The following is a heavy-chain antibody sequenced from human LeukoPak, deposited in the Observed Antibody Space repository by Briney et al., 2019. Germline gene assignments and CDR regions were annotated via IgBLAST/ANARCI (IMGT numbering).Heavy chain of an antibody. V-gene: IGHV4-59*01. D-gene: IGHD6-13*01. CDR1: GGSISSYY. J-gene: IGHJ4*02. CDR2: IYKNGST. CDR3: ASDQNSNNWYYY. Sequence: SETLSLTCTVSGGSISSYYWSWIRQPPGKGLEWIGYIYKNGSTNYNPSLKSRVTISVDTSKSHFSLKLSPVTAADTAVYYCASDQNSNNWYYYWGQGTLVTVSS.